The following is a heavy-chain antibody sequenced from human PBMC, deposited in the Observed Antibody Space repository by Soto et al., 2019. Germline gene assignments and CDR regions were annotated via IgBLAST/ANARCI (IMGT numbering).Heavy chain of an antibody. CDR1: GFTFSSYA. CDR2: ISGSGGST. V-gene: IGHV3-23*01. D-gene: IGHD3-22*01. J-gene: IGHJ4*02. CDR3: AKDRRTYYYDSSGYSHDY. Sequence: LRLSCAASGFTFSSYAMSWVRQAPGKGLEWVSAISGSGGSTYYADSVKGRFTISRDNSKNTLYLQMNSLRAEDTAVYYCAKDRRTYYYDSSGYSHDYWGQGTLVTVYS.